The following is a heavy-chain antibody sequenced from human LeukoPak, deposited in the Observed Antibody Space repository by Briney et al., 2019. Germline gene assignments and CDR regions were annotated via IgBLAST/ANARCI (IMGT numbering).Heavy chain of an antibody. CDR2: ISSSGSYI. J-gene: IGHJ6*03. CDR3: ARLGLPRVYYYYMDV. CDR1: GFTFSSYS. V-gene: IGHV3-21*01. Sequence: GGSLRLSCAASGFTFSSYSMNWVRQAPGKGLEWVSSISSSGSYIYYADSVKGRFTISRDNAKNSLYLQMNSLRAEDTAVYYCARLGLPRVYYYYMDVWGKGTTVTVSS.